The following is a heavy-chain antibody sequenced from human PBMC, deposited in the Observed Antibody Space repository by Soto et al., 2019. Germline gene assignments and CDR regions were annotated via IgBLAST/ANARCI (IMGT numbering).Heavy chain of an antibody. D-gene: IGHD3-22*01. CDR2: IVVGSGNT. CDR1: GVTFTSSA. V-gene: IGHV1-58*01. J-gene: IGHJ4*02. Sequence: SVKVSCKACGVTFTSSAVQWVRQARGQRLEWIGWIVVGSGNTNYAQKFQERVTITRDMSTSTAYMELSSLRSEDTAVYYCAAQAAYYYDSSGYSLFDYWGQGTLVT. CDR3: AAQAAYYYDSSGYSLFDY.